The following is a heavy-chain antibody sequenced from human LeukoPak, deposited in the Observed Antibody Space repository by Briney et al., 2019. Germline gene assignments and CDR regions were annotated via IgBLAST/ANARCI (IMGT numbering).Heavy chain of an antibody. J-gene: IGHJ3*02. D-gene: IGHD2-15*01. CDR3: ARDRAPRYCSGGSCYTDAFDI. Sequence: EASVKVSCKASGYTFTSYGISWVRQAPGQGREWMGWISAYNGNTNYAQKLQGRVTMTTDTSTSTAYMELRSLRSDDTAVYYCARDRAPRYCSGGSCYTDAFDIWGQGTMVTVSS. CDR2: ISAYNGNT. CDR1: GYTFTSYG. V-gene: IGHV1-18*01.